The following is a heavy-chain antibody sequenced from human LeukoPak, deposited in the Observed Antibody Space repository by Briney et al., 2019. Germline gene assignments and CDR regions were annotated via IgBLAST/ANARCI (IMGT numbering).Heavy chain of an antibody. J-gene: IGHJ4*02. D-gene: IGHD1-26*01. CDR2: IHGDGTIT. V-gene: IGHV3-74*01. Sequence: GGSLRLSCAASGFTFSSYWMHWVRQVPGKGLVWVSRIHGDGTITNYEDSVKGRFTISRYNARNTLYLLMHSLRAEDTAIYYCARNFVGSITSDFDSWGQGTQVAVSS. CDR3: ARNFVGSITSDFDS. CDR1: GFTFSSYW.